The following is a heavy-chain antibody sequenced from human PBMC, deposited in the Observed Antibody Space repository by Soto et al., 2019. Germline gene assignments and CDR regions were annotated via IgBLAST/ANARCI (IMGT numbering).Heavy chain of an antibody. CDR1: GVSINTNNYY. V-gene: IGHV4-39*01. Sequence: PSETLSLTCTVSGVSINTNNYYYGWVRQAPGKGLEWIGNIFYSGSTFYNPSLRSRLTISVDTSKNQFSLRLNSVTAADAAVYYCAGFVVPASRNTGFDYWGQGTLVTVSS. CDR3: AGFVVPASRNTGFDY. CDR2: IFYSGST. J-gene: IGHJ4*02. D-gene: IGHD2-15*01.